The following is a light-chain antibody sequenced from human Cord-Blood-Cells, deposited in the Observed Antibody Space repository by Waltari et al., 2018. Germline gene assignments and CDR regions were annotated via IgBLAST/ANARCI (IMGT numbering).Light chain of an antibody. Sequence: DIVMTQTPLSLPVTPEEPASISCRSSQSLLDSADGNTYLAWYLQKPGQSPQLRLYTISYRASGVPDRFSGSGSGTDVTLKISRVEAEDVGVYYCMKRIEFPYTFGQGTKLEIK. J-gene: IGKJ2*01. CDR3: MKRIEFPYT. V-gene: IGKV2-40*01. CDR1: QSLLDSADGNTY. CDR2: TIS.